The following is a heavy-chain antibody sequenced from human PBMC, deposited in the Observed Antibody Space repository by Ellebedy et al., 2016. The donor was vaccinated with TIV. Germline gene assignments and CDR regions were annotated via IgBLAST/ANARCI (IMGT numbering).Heavy chain of an antibody. V-gene: IGHV3-33*08. J-gene: IGHJ4*02. CDR3: ARDTVAGTGDFDY. Sequence: PGGSLRLSCAASGFTFSSYGMHWVRQAPGKGLEWVAVIWYDGSNKYYADSVKGRFTISRDNSKNTLYLQMNSLRAEDTAVYYCARDTVAGTGDFDYWGQGTLVTVSS. CDR1: GFTFSSYG. CDR2: IWYDGSNK. D-gene: IGHD6-19*01.